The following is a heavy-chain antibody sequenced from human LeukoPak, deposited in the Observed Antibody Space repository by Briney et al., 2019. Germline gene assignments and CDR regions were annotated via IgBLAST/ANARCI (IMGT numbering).Heavy chain of an antibody. Sequence: SVKVSCKASGGTFSSYAISWVRQAPGQGLEWMGGIIPIFGTANYAQKFQGRVTITADKSTSTAYMELSSLRSEDTAVYYCARGPGIAVADNFDYWGQGTLVTVSS. D-gene: IGHD6-19*01. V-gene: IGHV1-69*06. CDR2: IIPIFGTA. J-gene: IGHJ4*02. CDR1: GGTFSSYA. CDR3: ARGPGIAVADNFDY.